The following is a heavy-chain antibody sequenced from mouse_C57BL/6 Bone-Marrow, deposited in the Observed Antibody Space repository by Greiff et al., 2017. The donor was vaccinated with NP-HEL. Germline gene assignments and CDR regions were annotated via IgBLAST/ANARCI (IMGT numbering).Heavy chain of an antibody. D-gene: IGHD2-3*01. CDR1: GYTFTDHT. Sequence: QVQLQQSDAELVKPGASVKISCKASGYTFTDHTIHWMKQRPEQGLEWIGFIYPRDGSTKYNEKFKSKATLTVDTPSSTAYMQLSSLTSEDSAVYDCTGGGYYAYFDYWGQGTTLTVSA. CDR3: TGGGYYAYFDY. V-gene: IGHV1-78*01. CDR2: IYPRDGST. J-gene: IGHJ2*01.